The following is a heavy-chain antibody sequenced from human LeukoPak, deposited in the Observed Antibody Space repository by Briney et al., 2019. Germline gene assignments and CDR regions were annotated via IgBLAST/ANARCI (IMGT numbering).Heavy chain of an antibody. CDR1: GFSFSKAW. J-gene: IGHJ1*01. D-gene: IGHD3-22*01. V-gene: IGHV3-15*01. CDR2: IISKTEGGTT. CDR3: TTDLLCYYDSSRFRH. Sequence: GGSLRLSCAASGFSFSKAWMILLGQAPGKGLEWVGRIISKTEGGTTDYAAPVKGRFTFSRDDSKNTLYLQMNSLKTEDTAVYYFTTDLLCYYDSSRFRHWGQGTQVTVSS.